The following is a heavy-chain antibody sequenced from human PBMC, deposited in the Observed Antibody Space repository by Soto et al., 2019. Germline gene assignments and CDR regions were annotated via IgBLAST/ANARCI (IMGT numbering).Heavy chain of an antibody. CDR1: GGTFSSYA. CDR2: IIPIFGTA. Sequence: SVKVSCKXSGGTFSSYAISWVRQAPGQGLEWMGGIIPIFGTANYAQKFQGRVTITADKSTSTAYMELSSLRSEDTAVYYCANSGYEAGNYYYYYGMDVWGQGTTVTVSS. J-gene: IGHJ6*02. D-gene: IGHD5-12*01. CDR3: ANSGYEAGNYYYYYGMDV. V-gene: IGHV1-69*06.